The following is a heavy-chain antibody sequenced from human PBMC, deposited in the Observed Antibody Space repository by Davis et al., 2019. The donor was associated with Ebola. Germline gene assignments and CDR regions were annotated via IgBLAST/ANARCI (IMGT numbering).Heavy chain of an antibody. Sequence: ASVQVSCKASGYTFTSYYMHWVRQAPGQGLEWMGWINAGNGNTKYSQKFQGRVTMTRDTSTSTVYMELSSLRSEDTAVYYCASDAGGLEAYMDVWGKGTTVTVSS. CDR3: ASDAGGLEAYMDV. D-gene: IGHD3-16*01. CDR1: GYTFTSYY. V-gene: IGHV1-46*01. CDR2: INAGNGNT. J-gene: IGHJ6*03.